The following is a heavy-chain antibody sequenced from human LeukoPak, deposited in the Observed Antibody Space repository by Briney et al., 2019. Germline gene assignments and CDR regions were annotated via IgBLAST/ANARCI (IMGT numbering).Heavy chain of an antibody. D-gene: IGHD6-13*01. J-gene: IGHJ4*02. CDR1: GFSFNSYH. CDR2: ILSDGSKE. CDR3: AKDETSIAVAGPFHY. V-gene: IGHV3-33*06. Sequence: GGSLRLACAASGFSFNSYHMNWVRQAPGKGLEWVAVILSDGSKEFYTDSVKGRFTISRDNSKNTLYLQMNSLRAEDTAVYYCAKDETSIAVAGPFHYWGQGTLVTVSS.